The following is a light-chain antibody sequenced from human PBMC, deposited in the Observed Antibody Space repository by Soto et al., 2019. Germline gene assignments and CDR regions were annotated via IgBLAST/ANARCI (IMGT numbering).Light chain of an antibody. J-gene: IGLJ3*02. CDR2: EDS. V-gene: IGLV2-23*01. CDR1: NSDVGTYNL. CDR3: CSYAGSSTGV. Sequence: QSALTQPASVSGAPGQSITISCTGTNSDVGTYNLVSWYQHHPGKAPKLIIHEDSKRPSGVSYRFSGSKSGNTASLTLSGRQAEDEADYYCCSYAGSSTGVFGGGTKLTVL.